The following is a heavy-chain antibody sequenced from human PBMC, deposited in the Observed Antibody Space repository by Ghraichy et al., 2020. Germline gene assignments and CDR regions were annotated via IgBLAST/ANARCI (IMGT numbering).Heavy chain of an antibody. V-gene: IGHV3-74*01. D-gene: IGHD4-23*01. J-gene: IGHJ4*02. Sequence: GGSLRLSCAASGFTFNTYWMHWVRQAPGKGLVWVSRINSDGSSTDYADFVKGRFTISRDNAKNTLFLQMNSLRAEDTAVYYCARAGYGGPSYYFDYWGQGTLVTVSS. CDR1: GFTFNTYW. CDR2: INSDGSST. CDR3: ARAGYGGPSYYFDY.